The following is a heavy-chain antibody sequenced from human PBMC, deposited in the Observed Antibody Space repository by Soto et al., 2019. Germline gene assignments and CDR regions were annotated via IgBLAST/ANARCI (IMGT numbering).Heavy chain of an antibody. J-gene: IGHJ4*02. D-gene: IGHD2-21*02. Sequence: QVQLQESGPGLMKPSQTLSLTCTVSGGSISSGGYYWSRIRQHPGKGLEWIGYIYYSGSTYYNLSLKSRVTISVDTSKNQFSLKLSSVTAADTAVYYCARGHIVVVTASKARYFDYWGQGTLVTVSS. CDR2: IYYSGST. CDR3: ARGHIVVVTASKARYFDY. CDR1: GGSISSGGYY. V-gene: IGHV4-31*03.